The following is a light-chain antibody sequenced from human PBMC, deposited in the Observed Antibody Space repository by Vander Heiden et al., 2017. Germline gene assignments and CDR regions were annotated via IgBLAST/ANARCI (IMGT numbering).Light chain of an antibody. J-gene: IGKJ5*01. V-gene: IGKV3-15*01. Sequence: EIVMTQSPATLSVSPGERAILSCRASQSVTNKLAWYQQKPGQAPRFLIYAASTRTTGIPARFSGSGSGTEFTLTISSLQSEDFAVYYCQQYNNWPRTFDQGTRLEIK. CDR3: QQYNNWPRT. CDR1: QSVTNK. CDR2: AAS.